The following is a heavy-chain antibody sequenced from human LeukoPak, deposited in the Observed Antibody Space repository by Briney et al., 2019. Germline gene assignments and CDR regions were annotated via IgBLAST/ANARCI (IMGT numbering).Heavy chain of an antibody. Sequence: PSQTLSLTCAVSGGSISSDGYSWSWIRQSPGKGLEWIGYIYHSGSTYYNPSLKGRVTISVDTSKNQFSLKLSSVTAADTAVYYCAREWAAAGTITFDYWGQGTLVTVSS. V-gene: IGHV4-30-2*06. D-gene: IGHD6-13*01. J-gene: IGHJ4*02. CDR1: GGSISSDGYS. CDR3: AREWAAAGTITFDY. CDR2: IYHSGST.